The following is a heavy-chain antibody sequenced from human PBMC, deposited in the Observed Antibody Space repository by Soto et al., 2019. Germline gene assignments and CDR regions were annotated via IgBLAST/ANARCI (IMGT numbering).Heavy chain of an antibody. CDR3: ARDRAIAVAGIFWFDP. D-gene: IGHD6-19*01. CDR2: ISSSSSYI. V-gene: IGHV3-21*01. J-gene: IGHJ5*02. Sequence: SGGSLRLSCAASGFTFSSYSMNWVRQAPGKGLEWVSSISSSSSYIYYADSVKGRFTISRDNAKNSLYLQMNSLRAEDTAVYYCARDRAIAVAGIFWFDPWGQGTLVTVSS. CDR1: GFTFSSYS.